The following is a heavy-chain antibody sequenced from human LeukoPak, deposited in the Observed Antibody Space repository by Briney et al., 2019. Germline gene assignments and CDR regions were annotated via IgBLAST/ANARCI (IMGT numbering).Heavy chain of an antibody. J-gene: IGHJ3*02. V-gene: IGHV4-39*07. D-gene: IGHD6-13*01. CDR2: IYYSGGT. CDR3: ARDRQQLVQDSFDAFDI. CDR1: GGSISSSSYY. Sequence: SETLSLTCTVSGGSISSSSYYWGWIRQPPGKGLEWIGSIYYSGGTYYNPSLKSRVTISVDTSKNQFSLKLSSVTAADTAVYYCARDRQQLVQDSFDAFDIWGQGTMVTVSS.